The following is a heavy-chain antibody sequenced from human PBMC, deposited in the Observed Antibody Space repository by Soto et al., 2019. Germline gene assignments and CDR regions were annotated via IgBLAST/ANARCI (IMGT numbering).Heavy chain of an antibody. V-gene: IGHV3-73*02. CDR2: IRSKANSYAT. J-gene: IGHJ4*02. D-gene: IGHD3-3*01. CDR3: ARGVYDFWSGHPKGLDY. CDR1: GFIFSGSA. Sequence: EVQLVESGGGLVQPGGSLKLSCAASGFIFSGSAMEWVRQASGKGLERVGRIRSKANSYATAYAVSVKGRFTISRDDSRNTAYLQMNSLKTEDTAVYYCARGVYDFWSGHPKGLDYWGQGTVVTVSS.